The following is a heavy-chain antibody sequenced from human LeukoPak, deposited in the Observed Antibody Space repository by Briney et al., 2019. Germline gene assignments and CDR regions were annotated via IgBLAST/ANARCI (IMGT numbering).Heavy chain of an antibody. Sequence: SETLSLTCAASGYSISSGYYWGWIRQPPGKGLEWIGSIYHSGSTYYNPSLKSRVTISVDTSKNQFSLKLSSVTAADTAVYYCARLYSGVTRPFDHWGQGTLVTVSS. CDR2: IYHSGST. CDR1: GYSISSGYY. V-gene: IGHV4-38-2*01. J-gene: IGHJ4*02. D-gene: IGHD4-23*01. CDR3: ARLYSGVTRPFDH.